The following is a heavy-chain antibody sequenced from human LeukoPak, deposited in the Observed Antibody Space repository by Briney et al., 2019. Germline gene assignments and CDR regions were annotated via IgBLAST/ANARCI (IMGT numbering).Heavy chain of an antibody. CDR2: ISSKTSTI. CDR3: ARRGDGGRSFDY. Sequence: PGGSLRLSCAASGFTFSSYGMDWVRQAPGKGLEWVSYISSKTSTIYYADSVKGRFTISRDNAKKSLYLQMNSLRAEDTAVYYCARRGDGGRSFDYWGQGTLVTVSS. D-gene: IGHD4-23*01. J-gene: IGHJ4*02. V-gene: IGHV3-48*01. CDR1: GFTFSSYG.